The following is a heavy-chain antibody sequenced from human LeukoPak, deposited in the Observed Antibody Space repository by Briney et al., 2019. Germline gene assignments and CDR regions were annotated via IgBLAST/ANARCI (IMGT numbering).Heavy chain of an antibody. CDR3: ARDHPYSSSWYELHYYYGMDV. D-gene: IGHD6-13*01. CDR2: ISAYNGNT. Sequence: GASVKVSCKASGYTFTSYGISWVRQAPGQGLEWMGWISAYNGNTNYAQKLQGRVTMTTDTPTSTAYMELRSLRSDDTAVYYCARDHPYSSSWYELHYYYGMDVWGQGTTVTVSS. V-gene: IGHV1-18*01. CDR1: GYTFTSYG. J-gene: IGHJ6*02.